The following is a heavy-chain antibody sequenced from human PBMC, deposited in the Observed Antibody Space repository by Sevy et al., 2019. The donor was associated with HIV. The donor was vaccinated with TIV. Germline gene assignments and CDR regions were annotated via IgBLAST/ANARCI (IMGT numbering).Heavy chain of an antibody. Sequence: SETLSLTCTVSGGSINSDHWNWIRQPPGKGLEWIGYVYYTGGTNYNPSLKNQVTISVDRTKNQFSLKLTSVTAADTAVYYCASRNDFDIWGQGTMVTVSS. CDR2: VYYTGGT. CDR1: GGSINSDH. CDR3: ASRNDFDI. J-gene: IGHJ3*02. V-gene: IGHV4-59*08.